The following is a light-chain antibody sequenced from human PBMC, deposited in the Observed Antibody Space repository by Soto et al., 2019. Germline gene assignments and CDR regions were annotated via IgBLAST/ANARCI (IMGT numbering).Light chain of an antibody. V-gene: IGKV3-15*01. CDR3: HHSQNLWA. CDR2: RAS. CDR1: QTIYSN. J-gene: IGKJ4*02. Sequence: ERTSLSFRADQTIYSNVAWYQQRPGQAPRLLIYRASTRATGVPARFSGSGSGQEFTLTVSGMPSEEIFLYYCHHSQNLWACGGGTKVDIK.